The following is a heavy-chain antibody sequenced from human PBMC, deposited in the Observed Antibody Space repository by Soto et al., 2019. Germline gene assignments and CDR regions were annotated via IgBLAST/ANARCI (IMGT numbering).Heavy chain of an antibody. J-gene: IGHJ4*02. CDR1: GFTFSSYA. D-gene: IGHD3-22*01. Sequence: QVQLVESGGGVVQPGRSLRLSCAASGFTFSSYAMHWVRQAPGKGLEWVAVISYDGSNKYYADSVKGRFTISRDNSKNTLYLQMSSLRAEDTAVYYCARASLVVVTPGHYWGQGTLVTVSS. CDR3: ARASLVVVTPGHY. V-gene: IGHV3-30-3*01. CDR2: ISYDGSNK.